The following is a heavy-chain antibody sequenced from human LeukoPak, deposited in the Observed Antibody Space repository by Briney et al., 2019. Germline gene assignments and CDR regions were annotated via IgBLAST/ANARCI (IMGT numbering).Heavy chain of an antibody. Sequence: GGSPRLSCAASEFSVGSNYMTWVRQAPGKGLEWVSRINSDGINTSYADSVKGRFTISRDNAKNTLNLQMNSLRAEDTAVYYCAELGITMIGGVWGKGTTVTISS. CDR3: AELGITMIGGV. J-gene: IGHJ6*04. CDR1: EFSVGSNY. V-gene: IGHV3-74*01. CDR2: INSDGINT. D-gene: IGHD3-10*02.